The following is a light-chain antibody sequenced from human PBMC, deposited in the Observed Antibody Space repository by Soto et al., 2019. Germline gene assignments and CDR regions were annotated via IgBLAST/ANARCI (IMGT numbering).Light chain of an antibody. V-gene: IGLV1-40*01. CDR3: QSYDSSLHVV. Sequence: QSVLTQPPSVSGAPVPRVTISCTGSSSNIGAGYDVHWYQQLPGTAPKLLIYGNSNRPSGVPDRFSGSKSGTSASLAITGLQAEDEADYYCQSYDSSLHVVFGGGTKGTVL. CDR1: SSNIGAGYD. CDR2: GNS. J-gene: IGLJ2*01.